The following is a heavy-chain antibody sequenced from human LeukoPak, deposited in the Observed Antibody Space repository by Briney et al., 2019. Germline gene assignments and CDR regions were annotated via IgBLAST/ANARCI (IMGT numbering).Heavy chain of an antibody. J-gene: IGHJ3*02. CDR1: GFTFSSYG. CDR3: AKELYQLLYVQRDAFDI. D-gene: IGHD2-2*02. CDR2: ILYDGSNK. V-gene: IGHV3-30*02. Sequence: GGSLRLSCAASGFTFSSYGMHWVRQAPGKGLEWVAFILYDGSNKYYADSVKGRFTISRDNSKNTLYLQMNSLRAEDTAVYYCAKELYQLLYVQRDAFDIWGQGTMVTVSS.